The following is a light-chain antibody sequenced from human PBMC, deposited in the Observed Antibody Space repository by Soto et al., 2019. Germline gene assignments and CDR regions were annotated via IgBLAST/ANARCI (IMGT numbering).Light chain of an antibody. Sequence: DIQMTQSPSSLSASLGARVTITCRASQSISSWLAWYQQKPGKAPNLLIYKASTLESGVPSRFSGSGSGTEFTLTISSVQPDDVATYYCQQYKSYPLTFGGGTKVDIK. CDR3: QQYKSYPLT. J-gene: IGKJ4*01. V-gene: IGKV1-5*03. CDR2: KAS. CDR1: QSISSW.